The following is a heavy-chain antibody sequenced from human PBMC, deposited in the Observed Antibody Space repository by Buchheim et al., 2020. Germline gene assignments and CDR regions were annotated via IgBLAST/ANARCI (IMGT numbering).Heavy chain of an antibody. J-gene: IGHJ6*02. CDR2: IIPIFGTA. CDR1: GGTFSSYA. CDR3: ASGSADIVVVPAAYYYYYGMDV. D-gene: IGHD2-2*01. V-gene: IGHV1-69*01. Sequence: QVQLVQSGAEVKKPGSSVKVSCKASGGTFSSYAISWVRQAPGQGLEWMGGIIPIFGTANYAQKFQGRVTITADESTSTAYMELSSLRSEDTAVYYCASGSADIVVVPAAYYYYYGMDVWGQETT.